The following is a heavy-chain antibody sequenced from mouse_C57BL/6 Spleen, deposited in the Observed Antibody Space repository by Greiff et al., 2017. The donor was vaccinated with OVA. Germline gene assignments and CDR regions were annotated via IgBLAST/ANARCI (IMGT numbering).Heavy chain of an antibody. J-gene: IGHJ4*01. Sequence: QVQLQQSGPELVKPGASVKISCKASGYAFSSSWMNWVKQRPGKGLEWIGRIYPGDGDTNYNGKFKGKATLTADKSSSTAYMQLSSLTSEDSAVYFCARRWGYAMDYWGQGTSVTVSS. CDR1: GYAFSSSW. V-gene: IGHV1-82*01. D-gene: IGHD1-1*02. CDR2: IYPGDGDT. CDR3: ARRWGYAMDY.